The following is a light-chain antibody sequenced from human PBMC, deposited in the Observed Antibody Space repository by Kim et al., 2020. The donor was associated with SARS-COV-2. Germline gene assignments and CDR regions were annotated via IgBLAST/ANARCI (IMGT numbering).Light chain of an antibody. CDR2: RNN. V-gene: IGLV1-47*01. CDR1: SPNIGSNY. Sequence: GARGTISCSGRSPNIGSNYVSWYQQLPGTAPKLLIYRNNQRPSGVPDRFSGSKSGTSASLAISGLRSEDEADYYCAAWDDSLSGRVFGGGTKLTVL. CDR3: AAWDDSLSGRV. J-gene: IGLJ3*02.